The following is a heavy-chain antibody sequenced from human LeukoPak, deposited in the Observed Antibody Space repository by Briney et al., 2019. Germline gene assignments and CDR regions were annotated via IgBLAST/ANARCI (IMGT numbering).Heavy chain of an antibody. CDR1: GFTFSSYS. J-gene: IGHJ6*02. CDR3: AGLVVVITRSNGMDV. Sequence: GGPLRLSCAASGFTFSSYSMNWVRQAPGKGLEWVSSISSSSSYIYYADLVKGRFTISRDNAKNSLYLQMNSLRAEDTAVYYCAGLVVVITRSNGMDVWGQGTTVTVSS. CDR2: ISSSSSYI. D-gene: IGHD3-22*01. V-gene: IGHV3-21*01.